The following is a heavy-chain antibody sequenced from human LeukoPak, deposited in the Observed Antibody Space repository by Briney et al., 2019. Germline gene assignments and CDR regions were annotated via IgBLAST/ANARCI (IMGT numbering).Heavy chain of an antibody. J-gene: IGHJ4*02. D-gene: IGHD5-18*01. CDR3: ARSPPSYSPMCLDY. CDR2: ISYDGSNK. CDR1: GFTFSSYA. V-gene: IGHV3-30*01. Sequence: PGRSLRLSCAASGFTFSSYAMHWVRQAPGKGLEWVAVISYDGSNKYYADSVKGRFTISRDNSKNTLYLQMNSLRAEDTAVYYCARSPPSYSPMCLDYWGQGTLVTVSS.